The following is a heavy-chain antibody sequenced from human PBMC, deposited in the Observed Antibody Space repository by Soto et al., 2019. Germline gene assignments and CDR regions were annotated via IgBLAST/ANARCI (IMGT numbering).Heavy chain of an antibody. CDR2: IYYSGST. J-gene: IGHJ6*02. V-gene: IGHV4-61*01. CDR3: ASEYYYDSTSYGMDV. Sequence: QLQLQESGPGLVKPSETLSLTCTVSGGSVSSGSYYWSWIRQPPGKGLEWIGYIYYSGSTNYNPSLKSRVTISVDTSKNQFSLKLSSVTAADTAVYYCASEYYYDSTSYGMDVWGQGTTVTVSS. D-gene: IGHD3-22*01. CDR1: GGSVSSGSYY.